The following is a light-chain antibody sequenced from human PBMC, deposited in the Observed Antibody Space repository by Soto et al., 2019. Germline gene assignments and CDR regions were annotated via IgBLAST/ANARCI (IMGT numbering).Light chain of an antibody. CDR1: SSNIGNNY. V-gene: IGLV1-51*02. CDR2: ENN. J-gene: IGLJ3*02. CDR3: GTWDSSLSAWV. Sequence: QSVLTQPPSVSAAPGQKVPISCSGSSSNIGNNYVSWYQQLPGTAPKLLIYENNXRPSGIPDRFSXXKXXXXXXXXXXGLXTGDEADYYCGTWDSSLSAWVFGGGTKLTVL.